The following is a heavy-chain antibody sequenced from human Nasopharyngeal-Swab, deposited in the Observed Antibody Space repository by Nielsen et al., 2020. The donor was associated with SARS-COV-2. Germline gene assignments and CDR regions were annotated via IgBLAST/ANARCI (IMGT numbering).Heavy chain of an antibody. CDR2: INPDGSEK. CDR1: GFPFSDYF. Sequence: GESLKISCAASGFPFSDYFMSWVRQVPGKGLEWVADINPDGSEKFYVDSVKGRFTISRDNAKNSMSLQMNSLRVEDTAVYYCARDWSRAADVWGQGTMVTVSS. CDR3: ARDWSRAADV. V-gene: IGHV3-7*01. J-gene: IGHJ3*01. D-gene: IGHD2-15*01.